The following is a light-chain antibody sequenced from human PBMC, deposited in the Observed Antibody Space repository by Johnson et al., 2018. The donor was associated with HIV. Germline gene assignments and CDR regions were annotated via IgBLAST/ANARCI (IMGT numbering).Light chain of an antibody. CDR2: DNN. CDR3: ATWDSRLSAGHV. J-gene: IGLJ1*01. Sequence: QSLLTQPPSVSAAPGQKVTISCSGNSSNIGNNYVSCHQQLPGTAPKLLIYDNNKRPSGIPDRISGSKSGTSATLGITGLQPGDEADYYCATWDSRLSAGHVFGTGTKVTVL. V-gene: IGLV1-51*01. CDR1: SSNIGNNY.